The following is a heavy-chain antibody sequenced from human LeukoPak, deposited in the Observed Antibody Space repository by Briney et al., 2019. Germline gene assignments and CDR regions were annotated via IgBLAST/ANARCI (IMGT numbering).Heavy chain of an antibody. CDR2: IYYSGST. D-gene: IGHD3-22*01. CDR1: GGSISASY. Sequence: SSETLSLTCTVSGGSISASYWSWIRQPPGKGLEWIGYIYYSGSTNYNPSLKSRVTISVDTSKKQFSLKLTSVTAADTAVYYCATRPARGSGPYYPYFDYWGQGTLVTVSS. CDR3: ATRPARGSGPYYPYFDY. J-gene: IGHJ4*02. V-gene: IGHV4-59*01.